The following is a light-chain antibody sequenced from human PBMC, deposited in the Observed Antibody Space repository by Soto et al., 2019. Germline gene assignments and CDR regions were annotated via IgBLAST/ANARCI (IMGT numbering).Light chain of an antibody. J-gene: IGLJ3*02. CDR3: SSYAGSNIFAV. CDR2: DVS. V-gene: IGLV2-14*01. Sequence: QSALTQPASVSGSPGQSITISCTGTSSDVGGYNYVSWYQQHPGKAPKLMIYDVSNRPSGVSNRFSGSKSGNTASLTISGLQAEDEADYYCSSYAGSNIFAVFGGGTKLTVL. CDR1: SSDVGGYNY.